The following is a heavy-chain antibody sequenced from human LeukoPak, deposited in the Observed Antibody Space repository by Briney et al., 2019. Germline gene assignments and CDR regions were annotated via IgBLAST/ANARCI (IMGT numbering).Heavy chain of an antibody. D-gene: IGHD2-21*02. CDR1: GYSFTSYW. V-gene: IGHV5-51*01. J-gene: IGHJ4*02. Sequence: GESLKISCKGSGYSFTSYWIGWVRQMPGKGLEWMGIIYPGDSDTRYSPSFQGQVTISADKPISTAYLQWSSLKASDTAMYYCARRFYCGGDCSFDPYYFDYWGQGTLVTVSS. CDR2: IYPGDSDT. CDR3: ARRFYCGGDCSFDPYYFDY.